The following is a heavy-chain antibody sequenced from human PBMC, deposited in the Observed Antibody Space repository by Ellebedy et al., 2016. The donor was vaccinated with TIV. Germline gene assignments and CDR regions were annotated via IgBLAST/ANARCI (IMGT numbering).Heavy chain of an antibody. CDR3: ASDFATSALYGMDV. J-gene: IGHJ6*02. D-gene: IGHD5-24*01. V-gene: IGHV4-31*03. Sequence: MPSETLSLTCTVSGGSISSGGYYWSWIRQHPGKGLEWIGYIYYSGSTYYHPSLNSRVTISVDTSKNQFSLKLSSLTAADTAVYYCASDFATSALYGMDVWGQGTTVTVSS. CDR2: IYYSGST. CDR1: GGSISSGGYY.